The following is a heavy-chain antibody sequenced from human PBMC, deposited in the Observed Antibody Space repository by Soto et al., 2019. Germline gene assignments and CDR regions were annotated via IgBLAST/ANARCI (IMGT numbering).Heavy chain of an antibody. V-gene: IGHV3-33*01. D-gene: IGHD2-15*01. J-gene: IGHJ4*02. CDR1: GFTFSSNG. Sequence: QVQLVESGGGVVQPGRSLRVSCAVSGFTFSSNGMHWVRQAPGKWLEWVAIIWYDGSNQHYADSVKGRFTISRDNSKNTLYLQMNSLRDEDTAVYYCARDCSGGSCLDYWGQGTLVTVSS. CDR2: IWYDGSNQ. CDR3: ARDCSGGSCLDY.